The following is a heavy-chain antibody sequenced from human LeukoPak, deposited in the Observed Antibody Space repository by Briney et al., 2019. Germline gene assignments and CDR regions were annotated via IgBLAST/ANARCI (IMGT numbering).Heavy chain of an antibody. CDR3: ATMLGYCSGGSCYPGDAFDI. D-gene: IGHD2-15*01. CDR1: GFTFSSYA. CDR2: ISGSGGST. J-gene: IGHJ3*02. Sequence: GGSLRLSCAASGFTFSSYAMSWVRQAPGKGLEWVSAISGSGGSTYYADSVKGRFTISRDNSKNTLYLQMNSLRAEDTAVYYCATMLGYCSGGSCYPGDAFDIWGQGTMVTVSS. V-gene: IGHV3-23*01.